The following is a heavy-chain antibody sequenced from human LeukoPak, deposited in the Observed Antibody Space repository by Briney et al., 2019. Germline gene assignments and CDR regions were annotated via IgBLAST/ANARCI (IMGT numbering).Heavy chain of an antibody. Sequence: PGGSLRLSCAVSGFTFSYYIMNWVRQAPGKGLEWVSYISSSGSTTYYADSVKGRFTVSRDNAKNSLYLQMNSLRDEDTAVYYCAFRPLGDCSSSTCYAFDYWGRGTLVTVSS. CDR2: ISSSGSTT. J-gene: IGHJ4*02. D-gene: IGHD2-2*01. V-gene: IGHV3-48*02. CDR3: AFRPLGDCSSSTCYAFDY. CDR1: GFTFSYYI.